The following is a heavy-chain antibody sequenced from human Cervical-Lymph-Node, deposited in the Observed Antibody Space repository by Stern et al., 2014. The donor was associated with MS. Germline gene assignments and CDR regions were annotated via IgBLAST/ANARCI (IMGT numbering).Heavy chain of an antibody. CDR3: ARHDVVPVYRNGMDV. CDR2: IHYSGTT. Sequence: QVQLQESGPGLVKPSETLSLTCTVSGGSISYYWSWIRQSPGKGLEWFGYIHYSGTTLYNPSLKSRVTISVETSKNQLSLKLSSVTAADTAVYYCARHDVVPVYRNGMDVWGQGTTVTVSS. V-gene: IGHV4-59*01. CDR1: GGSISYY. J-gene: IGHJ6*02. D-gene: IGHD2-2*01.